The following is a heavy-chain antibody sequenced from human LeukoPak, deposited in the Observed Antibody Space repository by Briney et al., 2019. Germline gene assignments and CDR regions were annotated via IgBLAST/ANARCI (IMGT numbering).Heavy chain of an antibody. Sequence: SETLSLTCTVSGGSISSYYWSWIRQPPGKGLEWIGYIYYSGSTNYNPSLKSRVTISVDTSKNQFSLKLSSVTAADTAVYYCARLRSGSYYTSWFDPWGQGTLVTVSS. CDR1: GGSISSYY. CDR2: IYYSGST. D-gene: IGHD3-10*01. J-gene: IGHJ5*02. V-gene: IGHV4-59*01. CDR3: ARLRSGSYYTSWFDP.